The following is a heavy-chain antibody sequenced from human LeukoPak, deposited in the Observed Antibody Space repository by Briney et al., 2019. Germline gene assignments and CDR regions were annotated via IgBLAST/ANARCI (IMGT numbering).Heavy chain of an antibody. V-gene: IGHV3-23*01. CDR1: GLTFSSYA. Sequence: GRLRLSFAASGLTFSSYAMSWVRPAPGKGLEWVSTIRDSGSSTHYADSVKGRFTTSRDNSKNTLFLQMNSLRAEDTAIYYCAKYGPQDSGSSHFDYWGQGALVTVSS. CDR2: IRDSGSST. D-gene: IGHD1-26*01. CDR3: AKYGPQDSGSSHFDY. J-gene: IGHJ4*02.